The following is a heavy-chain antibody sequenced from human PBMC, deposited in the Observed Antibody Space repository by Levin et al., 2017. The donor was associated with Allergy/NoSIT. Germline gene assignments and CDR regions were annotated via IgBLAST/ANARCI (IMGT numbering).Heavy chain of an antibody. Sequence: GGSLRLSCTAAGFSFSSFTMHWVRQAPGKGLEWVSTISYRSNYIYYAESLKGRFTISRDNAKNSLYLQIHRLTDADTGVYYCARDDEVGGFDNWGHGTLVTVSS. V-gene: IGHV3-21*06. CDR3: ARDDEVGGFDN. J-gene: IGHJ4*03. CDR2: ISYRSNYI. D-gene: IGHD3-16*01. CDR1: GFSFSSFT.